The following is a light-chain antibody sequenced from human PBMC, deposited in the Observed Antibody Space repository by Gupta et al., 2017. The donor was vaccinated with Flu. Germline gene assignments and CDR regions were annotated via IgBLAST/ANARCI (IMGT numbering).Light chain of an antibody. Sequence: GTLSLSPGERATLSCRASQSVTSDHLAWYQQKPGQAPRLLIYGASRKAPDSPDRFSGSGSGTDFTLNISRVEPEDFAVYFCQQEGNSPWTFGQGTKVDFK. V-gene: IGKV3-20*01. CDR1: QSVTSDH. J-gene: IGKJ1*01. CDR2: GAS. CDR3: QQEGNSPWT.